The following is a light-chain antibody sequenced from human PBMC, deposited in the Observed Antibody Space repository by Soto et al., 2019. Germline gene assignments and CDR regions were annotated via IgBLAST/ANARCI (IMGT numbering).Light chain of an antibody. V-gene: IGKV3-20*01. CDR2: GAS. CDR1: QSVSSSY. CDR3: QQYGSSPV. Sequence: EIVLTQSPGTLSLSPGERATLSCRASQSVSSSYIAWYQQKRGQAPRRLIYGASIRATGIPDRFSGSGSGTDFTLTISRLEPEDFAVYYCQQYGSSPVFGGGTTVDIK. J-gene: IGKJ4*01.